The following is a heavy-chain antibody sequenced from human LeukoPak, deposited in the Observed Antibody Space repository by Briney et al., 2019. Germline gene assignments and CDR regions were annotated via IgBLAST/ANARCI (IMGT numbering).Heavy chain of an antibody. CDR1: GFTFSSYA. V-gene: IGHV3-23*01. Sequence: PGGSLRLSCVASGFTFSSYAMSWVRQAPGKGLEWASAISGSGGSTYYADSVKGRFTISRDNSKNTLYLQMNSLRAEDTAVYYCAKAPSPYCGGDCYSDYWGQGTLVTVSS. CDR2: ISGSGGST. J-gene: IGHJ4*02. D-gene: IGHD2-21*02. CDR3: AKAPSPYCGGDCYSDY.